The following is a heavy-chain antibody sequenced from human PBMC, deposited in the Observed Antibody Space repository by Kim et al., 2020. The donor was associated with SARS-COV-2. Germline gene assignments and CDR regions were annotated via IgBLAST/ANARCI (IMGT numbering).Heavy chain of an antibody. D-gene: IGHD2-2*01. Sequence: GESLKISCKGSGYSFTTYWISWVRQMPGKGREWMGRIDPSDSYTNYSPSFEGHVTISADKSISTAYLQWSSLKASDTAVYYCARHSMGVVPAATRWFDPWGQGSLVTVSS. CDR2: IDPSDSYT. CDR3: ARHSMGVVPAATRWFDP. J-gene: IGHJ5*02. CDR1: GYSFTTYW. V-gene: IGHV5-10-1*01.